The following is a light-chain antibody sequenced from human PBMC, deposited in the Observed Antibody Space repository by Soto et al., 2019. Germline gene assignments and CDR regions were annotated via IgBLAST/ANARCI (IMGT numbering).Light chain of an antibody. V-gene: IGKV1-33*01. Sequence: DIQMTQSPSTLSASVGDRVTITCRASQSISSWLAWYQQKPGKAPKLLIYDASNLETGVPSRFSGSGSGTDFNFTISSLQPEDIATYYCQQYDNLPPPINFGQGTRLEIK. CDR2: DAS. J-gene: IGKJ5*01. CDR3: QQYDNLPPPIN. CDR1: QSISSW.